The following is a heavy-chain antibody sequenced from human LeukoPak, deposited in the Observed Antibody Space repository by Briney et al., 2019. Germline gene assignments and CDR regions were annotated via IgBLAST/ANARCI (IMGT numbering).Heavy chain of an antibody. D-gene: IGHD3-3*01. CDR1: GYIFTSYG. J-gene: IGHJ4*02. Sequence: ASVKVSCKASGYIFTSYGISWVRQAPGQGLEWMGWISVYNGNTNYPQRLQGRVTMTTDTSTTTAYMELSRLRSDDTAVYYCARDYTIFGVVILFDYWGQGTLVTVSS. CDR3: ARDYTIFGVVILFDY. V-gene: IGHV1-18*01. CDR2: ISVYNGNT.